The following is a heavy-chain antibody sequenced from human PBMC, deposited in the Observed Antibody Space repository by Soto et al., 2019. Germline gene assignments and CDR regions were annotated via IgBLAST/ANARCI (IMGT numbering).Heavy chain of an antibody. Sequence: PSETLSLTCTVSGGSISSSSYYWGWIRQPPGKGLEWIGSVYYSGSTYYNPPLKSRVTISVDTSKNQFSLKLSSVTAADTAVYYCARCGVYSGYDVVTAIDSWGQGTLVTVSS. CDR3: ARCGVYSGYDVVTAIDS. D-gene: IGHD5-12*01. J-gene: IGHJ4*02. CDR2: VYYSGST. CDR1: GGSISSSSYY. V-gene: IGHV4-39*01.